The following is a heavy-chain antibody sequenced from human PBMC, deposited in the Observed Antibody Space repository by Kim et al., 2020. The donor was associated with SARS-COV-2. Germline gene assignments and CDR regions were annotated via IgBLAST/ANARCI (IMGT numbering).Heavy chain of an antibody. CDR2: ISGDGGST. D-gene: IGHD6-13*01. V-gene: IGHV3-43*02. J-gene: IGHJ4*02. CDR1: GFTFDDYA. Sequence: GGSLRLSCAASGFTFDDYAMHWVRQAPGKGLEWVSLISGDGGSTYYADSVKGRFTISRDNSKNSLYLQMNSLRTEDTALYYCGTHPRGGSSWYGCDYWGQGSLVAVSS. CDR3: GTHPRGGSSWYGCDY.